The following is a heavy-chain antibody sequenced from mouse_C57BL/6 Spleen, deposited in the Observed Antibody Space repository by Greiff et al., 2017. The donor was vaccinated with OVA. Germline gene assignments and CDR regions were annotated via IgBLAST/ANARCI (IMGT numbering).Heavy chain of an antibody. D-gene: IGHD3-1*01. Sequence: QVQLQQPGAELVRPGTSVKLSCKASGYTFTSYWMHWVKQRPGQGLEWIGVIDPSDSSTNYNQKFKGKATLTVDTSSSTAYMQLSSLTSEDSAVYYCARRGSNWFAYWGQGTLVTVSA. V-gene: IGHV1-59*01. J-gene: IGHJ3*01. CDR2: IDPSDSST. CDR3: ARRGSNWFAY. CDR1: GYTFTSYW.